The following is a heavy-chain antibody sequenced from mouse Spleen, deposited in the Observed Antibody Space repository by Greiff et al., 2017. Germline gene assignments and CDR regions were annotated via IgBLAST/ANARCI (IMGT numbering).Heavy chain of an antibody. CDR1: GYSFTGYY. D-gene: IGHD2-3*01. CDR2: INPSTGGT. J-gene: IGHJ2*01. CDR3: ARSKGIYDGYYDY. Sequence: EVKLMESGPELVKPGASVKISCKASGYSFTGYYMNWVKQSPEKSLEWIGEINPSTGGTTYNQKFKAKATLTVDKSSSTAYMQLKSLTSEDSAVYYCARSKGIYDGYYDYWGQGTTLTVSS. V-gene: IGHV1-42*01.